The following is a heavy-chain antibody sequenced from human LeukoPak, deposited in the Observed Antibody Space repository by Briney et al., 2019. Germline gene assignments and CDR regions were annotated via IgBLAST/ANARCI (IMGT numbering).Heavy chain of an antibody. D-gene: IGHD1-26*01. V-gene: IGHV4-39*01. CDR3: ARLSGSYYSDFDN. J-gene: IGHJ4*02. CDR2: IYYSGST. Sequence: SETLSLTCTVSSASISSSPYFWGWIRQSPGKGLQWIGSIYYSGSTYYNPSLKSRVTISVDTSKNQFSLKLTSVTAADTAVYYCARLSGSYYSDFDNWGQGTLVTVSS. CDR1: SASISSSPYF.